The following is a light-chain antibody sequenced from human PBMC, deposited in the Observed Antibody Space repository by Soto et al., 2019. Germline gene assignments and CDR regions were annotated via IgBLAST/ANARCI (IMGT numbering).Light chain of an antibody. CDR2: AAS. Sequence: DIQMTQSPSSLSASVGDRVTITCRASQGISKNLPWYQQKPGEVPKLLIYAASTLQSGVPSRFSGSGSGTDFNLTISSLQPEDVETYYCQKYNSAPLTFGGGTKVEIK. CDR1: QGISKN. J-gene: IGKJ4*01. V-gene: IGKV1-27*01. CDR3: QKYNSAPLT.